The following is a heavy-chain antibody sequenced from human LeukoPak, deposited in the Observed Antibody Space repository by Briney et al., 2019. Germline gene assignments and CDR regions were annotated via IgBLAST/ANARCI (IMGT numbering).Heavy chain of an antibody. CDR1: GFTVSSNY. D-gene: IGHD2-2*01. J-gene: IGHJ3*02. V-gene: IGHV3-53*01. Sequence: GGSLRLSCAASGFTVSSNYMSWVRQAPGKGLEWVSVIYSGGRTYYADSVKGRFTISRDNSKNTLYLQMNSLRAEDTAVYYCARYCGSTSCPSGAFDIWGQGTMVTVSS. CDR2: IYSGGRT. CDR3: ARYCGSTSCPSGAFDI.